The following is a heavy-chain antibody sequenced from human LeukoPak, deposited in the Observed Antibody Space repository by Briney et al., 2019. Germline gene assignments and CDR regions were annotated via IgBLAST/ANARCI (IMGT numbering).Heavy chain of an antibody. CDR3: AREGFGTMVRTNDH. CDR2: NSAYNGNT. Sequence: ASVKVSCKASGYTFTSYDISWVRQAPGQGLEWMGWNSAYNGNTNYAQKLQGRVTMTTDTSTSTAYMELRSPRSDDTAVYYCAREGFGTMVRTNDHWGQGTLVTVSS. J-gene: IGHJ4*02. D-gene: IGHD3-10*01. CDR1: GYTFTSYD. V-gene: IGHV1-18*01.